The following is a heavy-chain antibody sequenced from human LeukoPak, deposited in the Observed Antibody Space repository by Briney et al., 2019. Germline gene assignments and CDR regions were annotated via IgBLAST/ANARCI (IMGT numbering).Heavy chain of an antibody. D-gene: IGHD4-23*01. CDR1: GYTFTSYY. CDR3: TRADFGGSSDYYYYGMDV. J-gene: IGHJ6*02. Sequence: ASVKVSCKASGYTFTSYYIHWVRQAPGQGLEWMGIINPSGGSTSYAQKFQGRVTMTRDTSTSTVYMELSSLRSEDTAVYYCTRADFGGSSDYYYYGMDVWGQGTTVTVSS. CDR2: INPSGGST. V-gene: IGHV1-46*01.